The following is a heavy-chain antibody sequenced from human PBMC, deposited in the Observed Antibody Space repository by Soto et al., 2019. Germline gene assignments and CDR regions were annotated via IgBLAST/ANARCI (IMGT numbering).Heavy chain of an antibody. D-gene: IGHD3-22*01. CDR2: INPITGGT. J-gene: IGHJ4*02. V-gene: IGHV1-2*02. Sequence: ASVKVSCKASGYTFTSYYIHWVRQAPGQGLEWMGWINPITGGTNYAPKFRGRVTMTRDTSITTAYMELSRLRSDDTAVYYCARNYYDSSERDYLDYWGQGTQVTVSS. CDR1: GYTFTSYY. CDR3: ARNYYDSSERDYLDY.